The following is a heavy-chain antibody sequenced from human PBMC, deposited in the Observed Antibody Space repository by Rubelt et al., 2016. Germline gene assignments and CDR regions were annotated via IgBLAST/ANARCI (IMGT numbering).Heavy chain of an antibody. CDR1: GFTFSSYA. V-gene: IGHV3-30-3*01. CDR3: ARDPETGTTGAFDI. J-gene: IGHJ3*02. Sequence: QLVESGGGVVQPGKSLRLSCAASGFTFSSYAMHWVRQAPGKGLEWVAVISYDGSKKNYADSVKGRFTISRDNSKNTLYLQMNSLRAEDTAVYYCARDPETGTTGAFDIWGQGTMVTVSS. D-gene: IGHD1-7*01. CDR2: ISYDGSKK.